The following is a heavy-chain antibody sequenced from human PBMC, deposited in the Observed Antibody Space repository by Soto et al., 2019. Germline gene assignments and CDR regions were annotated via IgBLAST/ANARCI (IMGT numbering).Heavy chain of an antibody. D-gene: IGHD5-18*01. CDR2: IYYSGST. Sequence: PSETLSLTCTVSGGSISSYYWSWIRQPPGKGLEWIGYIYYSGSTNYNPSLKSRVTISVDTSKSQFSLKLSSVTAADTAVYYCARVLYSYGPYYYYYGMDVWGQGTLVTVSS. J-gene: IGHJ6*02. CDR3: ARVLYSYGPYYYYYGMDV. CDR1: GGSISSYY. V-gene: IGHV4-59*01.